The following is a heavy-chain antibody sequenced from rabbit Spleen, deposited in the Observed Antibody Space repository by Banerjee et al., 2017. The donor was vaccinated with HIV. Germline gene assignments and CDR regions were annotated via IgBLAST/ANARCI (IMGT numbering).Heavy chain of an antibody. Sequence: QEQLEESGGDLVKPEGSLTLTCTASGFSFSSFYWPCWVRQAPGRGLEWIACMDAGSSGSTYYANWAKGRFTISKTSSTTVTLQMTSLTAADTATYFCARGSATMTMVIIGYYFNLWGQGTLVTVS. D-gene: IGHD2-1*01. CDR1: GFSFSSFYW. J-gene: IGHJ4*01. V-gene: IGHV1S45*01. CDR2: MDAGSSGST. CDR3: ARGSATMTMVIIGYYFNL.